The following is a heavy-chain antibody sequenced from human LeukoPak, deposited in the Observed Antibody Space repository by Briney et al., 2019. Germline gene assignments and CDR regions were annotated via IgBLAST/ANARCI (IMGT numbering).Heavy chain of an antibody. CDR2: INPDSGGT. CDR1: GYTFTGYY. D-gene: IGHD5-24*01. Sequence: EASVKVSCKASGYTFTGYYLQWVRQAPGQGLEWMGRINPDSGGTNYAQKFQGRVTMTRDTSINTAYLDLKSLRSDDTAVYYCARGGRGDAYSDYWGQGTLVIVSS. J-gene: IGHJ4*02. V-gene: IGHV1-2*06. CDR3: ARGGRGDAYSDY.